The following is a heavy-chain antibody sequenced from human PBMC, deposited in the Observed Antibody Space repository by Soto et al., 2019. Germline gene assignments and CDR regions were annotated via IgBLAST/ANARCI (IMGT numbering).Heavy chain of an antibody. D-gene: IGHD1-1*01. CDR2: IYYSGST. J-gene: IGHJ1*01. Sequence: QLQLQESGPGLVKPSATLSLTCTVSGVSISSSSYYWGWIRQPPGKGLEWIGSIYYSGSTYYNPSLKSRVTISVDTSKNQFSLKLSSVTAADTAVYYCARHPLLTTGTPEYFQHWGQGTLVTVSS. V-gene: IGHV4-39*01. CDR3: ARHPLLTTGTPEYFQH. CDR1: GVSISSSSYY.